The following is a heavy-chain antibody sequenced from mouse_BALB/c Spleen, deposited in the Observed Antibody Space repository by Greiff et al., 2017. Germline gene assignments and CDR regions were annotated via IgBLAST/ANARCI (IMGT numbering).Heavy chain of an antibody. V-gene: IGHV1-82*01. J-gene: IGHJ2*01. CDR1: GYAFSSSW. D-gene: IGHD1-1*01. CDR2: IYPGDGDT. CDR3: ARGGLRDYFDY. Sequence: VQLQQSGPELVKPGASVKISCKASGYAFSSSWMNWVKQRPGQGLEWIGRIYPGDGDTNYNGKFKGKATLTADKSSSTAYMQLSSLTSVDSAVYFCARGGLRDYFDYWGQGTTLTVSS.